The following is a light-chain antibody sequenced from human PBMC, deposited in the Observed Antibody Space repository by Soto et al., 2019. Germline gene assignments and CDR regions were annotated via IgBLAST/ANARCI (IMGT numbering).Light chain of an antibody. CDR3: QQGDSFPVT. Sequence: DVQMTQYPSSVSASVGDRVTITCRASQGIGRWLAWYQQRPGKAPRFLIYAASSLQGGDSSRFRGCGSGTDFTLTISHLQPEDFATYFCQQGDSFPVTFGQGTRLEMK. J-gene: IGKJ5*01. CDR2: AAS. CDR1: QGIGRW. V-gene: IGKV1D-12*01.